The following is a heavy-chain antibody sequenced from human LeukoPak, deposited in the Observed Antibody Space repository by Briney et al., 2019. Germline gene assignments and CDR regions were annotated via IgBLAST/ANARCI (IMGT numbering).Heavy chain of an antibody. CDR1: GFTFSSYA. V-gene: IGHV3-23*01. CDR2: ISGSGGSK. Sequence: PGGSLRLSCAASGFTFSSYAMSWVRQAPGKGLEWVSAISGSGGSKYYADSVKGRFTISRDNSKNTLYLQMNSLRAEDTAVYYCAKGDYSNYALPFDPWGQGTLVTVSS. J-gene: IGHJ5*02. CDR3: AKGDYSNYALPFDP. D-gene: IGHD4-4*01.